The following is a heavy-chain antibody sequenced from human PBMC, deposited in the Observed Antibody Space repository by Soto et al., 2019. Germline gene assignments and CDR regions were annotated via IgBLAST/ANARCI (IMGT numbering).Heavy chain of an antibody. CDR3: ARIPYDILTGYGYYGMDV. Sequence: PSQTLSLTCTVSGGSISSYYWSWIRQPQQRGLEWIGYIYYTGSTYYNPSLKSRVTVSVDTSKNQFSLKLSSVTAADTAVYYCARIPYDILTGYGYYGMDVWGQGTTVTVSS. CDR2: IYYTGST. D-gene: IGHD3-9*01. V-gene: IGHV4-59*01. J-gene: IGHJ6*02. CDR1: GGSISSYY.